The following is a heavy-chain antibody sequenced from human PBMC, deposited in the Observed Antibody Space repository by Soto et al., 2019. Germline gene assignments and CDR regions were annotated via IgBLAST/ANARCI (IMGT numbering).Heavy chain of an antibody. Sequence: SVKVSCKASGGTFSSYAISWVRQAPGQGLEWMGGIIPIFGTANYAQKFQGRVTITADESTSTAYMELSSLRSEDTAVYYCARVEYYYDSSGQADYYYGMDVWGQGTTVTVSS. CDR3: ARVEYYYDSSGQADYYYGMDV. J-gene: IGHJ6*02. V-gene: IGHV1-69*13. CDR1: GGTFSSYA. D-gene: IGHD3-22*01. CDR2: IIPIFGTA.